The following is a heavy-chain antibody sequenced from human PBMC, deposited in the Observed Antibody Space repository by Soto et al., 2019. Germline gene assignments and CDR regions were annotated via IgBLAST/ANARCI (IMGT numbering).Heavy chain of an antibody. Sequence: QVQLVQSGAEVRKPGASVKVSCKASGHTLASYDINWVRQATGQGLEWMGWMTPDSGDTGYAQKFQGRVTMTWDTSITPAYMALSSLRSDDTAVYYCARDPFYGWFDSWGQGTLVTVSS. J-gene: IGHJ5*01. CDR3: ARDPFYGWFDS. V-gene: IGHV1-8*01. CDR1: GHTLASYD. D-gene: IGHD3-16*01. CDR2: MTPDSGDT.